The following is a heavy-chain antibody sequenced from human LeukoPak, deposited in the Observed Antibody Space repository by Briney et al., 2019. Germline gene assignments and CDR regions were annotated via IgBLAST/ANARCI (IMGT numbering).Heavy chain of an antibody. Sequence: ASVKVSCKASGYTFTSYGISWVRQAPGQGLEWMGWISAYNGNTNYAQKLQGRVTMTTDTSTSTAYMELRSLRSDDTAVYYCARDRWRAGKVVAATKYGMDVWGQGTTVTVSS. V-gene: IGHV1-18*01. J-gene: IGHJ6*02. D-gene: IGHD2-15*01. CDR1: GYTFTSYG. CDR3: ARDRWRAGKVVAATKYGMDV. CDR2: ISAYNGNT.